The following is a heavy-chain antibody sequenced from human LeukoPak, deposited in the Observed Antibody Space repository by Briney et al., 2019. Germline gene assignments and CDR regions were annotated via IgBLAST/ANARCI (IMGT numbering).Heavy chain of an antibody. CDR1: GFTLSSYW. V-gene: IGHV3-7*01. D-gene: IGHD5-24*01. J-gene: IGHJ6*02. CDR2: IKQDGTEK. Sequence: PGGSLRLSCAASGFTLSSYWMSWVHQAPGKGLEWVASIKQDGTEKYYVDSVKGRFTISRDNAKNALYLQMNSLRAEDTAVYYCAREEIWGQGTTVTVSS. CDR3: AREEI.